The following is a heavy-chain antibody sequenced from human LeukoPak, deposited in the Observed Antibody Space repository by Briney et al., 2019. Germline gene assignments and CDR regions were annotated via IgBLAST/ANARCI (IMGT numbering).Heavy chain of an antibody. V-gene: IGHV3-66*02. CDR1: GFTVSSNY. CDR2: IYSGGST. D-gene: IGHD4-23*01. J-gene: IGHJ3*02. Sequence: GGSLRLSCAASGFTVSSNYMSWVRQAPGKGLEWVSVIYSGGSTYYADSVKGRFTISRDNSKNTLYFQMNSLRAEDTAVYYCARDYGGKDAFDIWGQGTMVTVSS. CDR3: ARDYGGKDAFDI.